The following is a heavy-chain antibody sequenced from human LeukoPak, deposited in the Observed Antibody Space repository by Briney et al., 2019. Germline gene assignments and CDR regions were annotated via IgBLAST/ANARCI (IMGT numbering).Heavy chain of an antibody. D-gene: IGHD5-18*01. V-gene: IGHV1-18*01. J-gene: IGHJ6*03. CDR1: GYTFTSYG. CDR3: ARGGYSYGYGFLDYYYYYMDV. Sequence: ASVKVSCKASGYTFTSYGISWVRQAPGQGLEWMGWISAYNGNTNYAQKLQGRVTMTTDTSTSTAYMELRSLRSDDTAVYYCARGGYSYGYGFLDYYYYYMDVWGQGTLVTVSS. CDR2: ISAYNGNT.